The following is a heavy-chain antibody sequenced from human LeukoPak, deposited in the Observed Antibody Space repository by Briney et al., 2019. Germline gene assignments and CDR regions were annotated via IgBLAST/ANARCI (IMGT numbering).Heavy chain of an antibody. V-gene: IGHV6-1*01. Sequence: PSQTLSLTCAISGDSVSTASNAWYWIRQSPSRGLEWLGRTYYNSKWYTDYAVSVSGRTTINPDTSRNQLSLQLSFVTPEDTAVYYCAKGNFDYWGQGTLVTVSS. CDR3: AKGNFDY. CDR2: TYYNSKWYT. J-gene: IGHJ4*02. CDR1: GDSVSTASNA.